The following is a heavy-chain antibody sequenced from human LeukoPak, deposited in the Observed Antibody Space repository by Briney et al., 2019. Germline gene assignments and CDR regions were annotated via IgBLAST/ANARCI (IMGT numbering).Heavy chain of an antibody. D-gene: IGHD3-22*01. Sequence: PGGSLRLSCAASGFTFSSYGMSWVRQAPGKGLQWVSAISGSGVSTYYADSVKGRFTISRDNAKNSLYLQMNSLRAEDTAVYYCARVAYDSSGYTPNFDYWGQGTLVTVSS. CDR3: ARVAYDSSGYTPNFDY. CDR2: ISGSGVST. J-gene: IGHJ4*02. V-gene: IGHV3-23*01. CDR1: GFTFSSYG.